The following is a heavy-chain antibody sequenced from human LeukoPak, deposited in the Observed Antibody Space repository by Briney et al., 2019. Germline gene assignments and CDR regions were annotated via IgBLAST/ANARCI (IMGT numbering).Heavy chain of an antibody. D-gene: IGHD3-3*01. Sequence: SETLSLTCAVYGGSFSGYYWSWIRQPPGKGLEWIGSIYYSGSTYYNPSLKSRVTISVDTSKNQFSLKLSSVTAADTAVYYCARHDYDFWSGYYKPPDYWGQGTLVTVSS. CDR1: GGSFSGYY. CDR2: IYYSGST. CDR3: ARHDYDFWSGYYKPPDY. V-gene: IGHV4-34*01. J-gene: IGHJ4*02.